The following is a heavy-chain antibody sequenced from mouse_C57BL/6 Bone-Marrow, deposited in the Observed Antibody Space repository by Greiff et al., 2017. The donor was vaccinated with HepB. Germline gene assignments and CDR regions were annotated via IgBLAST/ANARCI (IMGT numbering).Heavy chain of an antibody. J-gene: IGHJ3*01. V-gene: IGHV5-12*01. CDR3: ARQRDDGYSWFAY. CDR2: ISNGGGST. Sequence: EVKLQESGGGLVQPGGSLKLSCAASGFTFSDYYMYWVRQTPEKRLEWVAYISNGGGSTYYPDTVKGRFTISRDNAKNTLYLQMSRLKSEDTAMYYCARQRDDGYSWFAYWGQGTLVTVSA. CDR1: GFTFSDYY. D-gene: IGHD2-3*01.